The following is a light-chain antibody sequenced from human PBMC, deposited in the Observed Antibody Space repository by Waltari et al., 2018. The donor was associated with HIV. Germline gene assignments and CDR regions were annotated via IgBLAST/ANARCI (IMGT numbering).Light chain of an antibody. J-gene: IGLJ1*01. CDR1: SSNIGNNY. V-gene: IGLV1-51*01. CDR2: DSN. CDR3: GTWDSSLSGGV. Sequence: QSVLTQPPSVSAAPGQKVTISCSGSSSNIGNNYVSWYQQLPGTAPKLLIDDSNKRPSGIPDRFSGSKSGTSATLGITGLQTGDEADYYCGTWDSSLSGGVFGTGTKVTVL.